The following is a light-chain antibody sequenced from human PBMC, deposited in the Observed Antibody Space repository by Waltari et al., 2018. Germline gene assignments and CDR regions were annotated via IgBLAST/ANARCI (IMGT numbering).Light chain of an antibody. CDR3: CSYAGGRTYVV. J-gene: IGLJ2*01. Sequence: QSALTQAASVSGSLGQSITISCTGTNNDVGAYDLVSWYQQHPGKAPRLIIYAVTERPSGVSNRFSGSKSGNTASLTISGLQAEDEADYHCCSYAGGRTYVVFGGGTKLTVL. V-gene: IGLV2-23*02. CDR1: NNDVGAYDL. CDR2: AVT.